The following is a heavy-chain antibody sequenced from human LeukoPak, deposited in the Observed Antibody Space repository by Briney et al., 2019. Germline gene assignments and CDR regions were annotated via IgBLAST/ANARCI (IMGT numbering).Heavy chain of an antibody. CDR1: GGSLTTDNW. CDR3: ARGYYHDSK. CDR2: IHHSGST. Sequence: SETPSLTCAVSGGSLTTDNWWTWVRPPPGKGLEWIGEIHHSGSTNYNPSLKSRVTISIDKSKNQFSLKLTSVTAADTAVYYCARGYYHDSKWGEGILVTVSS. D-gene: IGHD3-22*01. J-gene: IGHJ4*02. V-gene: IGHV4-4*02.